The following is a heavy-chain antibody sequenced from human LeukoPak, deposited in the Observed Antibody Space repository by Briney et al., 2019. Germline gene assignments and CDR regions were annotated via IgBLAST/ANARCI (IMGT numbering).Heavy chain of an antibody. D-gene: IGHD2/OR15-2a*01. CDR2: IYYTGST. V-gene: IGHV4-59*02. CDR1: GGSVRLYY. Sequence: PSETLSLTCTVSGGSVRLYYRSWIRQPPGKGLEWIGLIYYTGSTNYNSSLESRVTISVDTSKNQFSLKLSSVTAADTAVYYCAREGGFSRPLDYSGPGTLVIVSS. J-gene: IGHJ4*02. CDR3: AREGGFSRPLDY.